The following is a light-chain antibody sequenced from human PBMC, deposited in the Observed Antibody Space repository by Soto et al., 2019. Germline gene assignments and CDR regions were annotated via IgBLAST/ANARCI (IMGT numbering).Light chain of an antibody. V-gene: IGLV1-40*01. J-gene: IGLJ2*01. CDR2: GNS. CDR1: SSNIGAGYD. Sequence: QSVLTQPPSVSGAPGQRVTISCTGSSSNIGAGYDVHWYQQLPGTAPKLLIYGNSNRPSGVPDRFSDSKSGTSASLAITGLQAEDEADYYCQSYDTSLSVVVFGGGTKVTVL. CDR3: QSYDTSLSVVV.